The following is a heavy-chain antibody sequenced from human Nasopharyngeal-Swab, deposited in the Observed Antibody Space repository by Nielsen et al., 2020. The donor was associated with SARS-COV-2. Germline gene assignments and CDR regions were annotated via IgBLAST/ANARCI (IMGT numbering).Heavy chain of an antibody. V-gene: IGHV3-11*06. J-gene: IGHJ4*02. CDR3: ARGRYNPY. D-gene: IGHD3-9*01. CDR1: GSSFSDYY. Sequence: GGSLRLSCAASGSSFSDYYMSWIRQAPGKGLEWVSYINSVSSSTDYADSVKGRFTISRDNAKNSLYLQMNSLSAEDTAVYYCARGRYNPYWGQGTLVTVSS. CDR2: INSVSSST.